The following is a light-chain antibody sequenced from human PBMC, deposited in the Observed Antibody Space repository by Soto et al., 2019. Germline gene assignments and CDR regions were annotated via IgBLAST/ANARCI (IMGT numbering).Light chain of an antibody. J-gene: IGLJ3*02. CDR3: QSYDSSLSGWV. Sequence: QSVLTQAPSVSGAPGQRVTISCTGSTSNIGAGYDVHWYQQLPGTAPKVLIYANSNRPSGVPDRFSGSKSGTSASLAITGLQAEDEADYYCQSYDSSLSGWVFGGRTKVTVL. V-gene: IGLV1-40*01. CDR2: ANS. CDR1: TSNIGAGYD.